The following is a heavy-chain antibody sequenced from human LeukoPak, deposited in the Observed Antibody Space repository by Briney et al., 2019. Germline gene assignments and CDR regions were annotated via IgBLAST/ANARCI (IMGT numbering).Heavy chain of an antibody. CDR3: ARAGWHLPGDKRGGNYIDY. CDR1: GGSFSGYY. D-gene: IGHD3-16*01. Sequence: PSETLSLTCAVYGGSFSGYYWSWIRQPPGKGLEWIGEINHSGSTNYNPSLKSRVTISVDTSKNQFSLKLSSVTAADTAVYYCARAGWHLPGDKRGGNYIDYWGQGTLVTVSS. CDR2: INHSGST. J-gene: IGHJ4*02. V-gene: IGHV4-34*01.